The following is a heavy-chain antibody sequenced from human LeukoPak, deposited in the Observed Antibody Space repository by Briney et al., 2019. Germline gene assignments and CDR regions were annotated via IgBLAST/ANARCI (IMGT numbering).Heavy chain of an antibody. D-gene: IGHD2-15*01. V-gene: IGHV3-53*01. CDR1: GFTVSSNY. CDR3: ARDCSGGSCYSD. CDR2: IYSGGST. J-gene: IGHJ4*02. Sequence: GGSLRLSCAASGFTVSSNYMSWVRQAPGKGLEWVSVIYSGGSTYYADSVKGLFTISRNNSKNTLYLQMTSLRAEDTAVYYCARDCSGGSCYSDWGQGTLVTVSS.